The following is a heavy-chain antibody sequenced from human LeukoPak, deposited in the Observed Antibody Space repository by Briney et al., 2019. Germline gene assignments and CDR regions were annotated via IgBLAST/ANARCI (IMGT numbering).Heavy chain of an antibody. CDR3: AKVDDYGDYEVDY. Sequence: GGSLRLSCAASGFTFDDYAMHWVRQAPGKGLEWVSAISGSGGSTYYADSVKGRFTISRDNSKNTLYLQMNSLRAEDTAVYYCAKVDDYGDYEVDYWGQGTLVTVSS. D-gene: IGHD4-17*01. CDR1: GFTFDDYA. V-gene: IGHV3-23*01. J-gene: IGHJ4*02. CDR2: ISGSGGST.